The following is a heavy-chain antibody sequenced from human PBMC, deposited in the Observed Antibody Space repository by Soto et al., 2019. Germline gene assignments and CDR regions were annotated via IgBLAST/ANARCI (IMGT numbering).Heavy chain of an antibody. V-gene: IGHV5-10-1*01. CDR1: GYSFAGYW. CDR3: ARQIYDSDTGPNFQYYFDS. CDR2: IDPSDSQT. D-gene: IGHD3-22*01. J-gene: IGHJ4*02. Sequence: GESLKISCKGSGYSFAGYWITWVRQKPGKGLEWMGRIDPSDSQTYYSPSFRGHVTISATKSITTVFLQWSSLRASDTAMYYCARQIYDSDTGPNFQYYFDSWGPGTSVTVSS.